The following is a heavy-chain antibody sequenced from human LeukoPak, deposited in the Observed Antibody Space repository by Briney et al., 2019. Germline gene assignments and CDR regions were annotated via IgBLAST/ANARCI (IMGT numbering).Heavy chain of an antibody. D-gene: IGHD1-14*01. CDR2: IYSGGST. V-gene: IGHV3-66*01. CDR3: ARDRWVPDDAFDI. J-gene: IGHJ3*02. CDR1: GFTVSSNY. Sequence: GGSLRLSCAASGFTVSSNYMSWVRQAPGKGLEWVSVIYSGGSTYYADSVKGRFTISRDNSKNTLYLQMNSPRAEDTAVYYCARDRWVPDDAFDIWGQGTMVTVSS.